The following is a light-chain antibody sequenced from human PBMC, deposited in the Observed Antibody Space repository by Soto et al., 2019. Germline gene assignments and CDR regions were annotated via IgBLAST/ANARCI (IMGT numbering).Light chain of an antibody. J-gene: IGKJ5*01. Sequence: VLTQSPVTLSLSPGERATLSCRASQSFRGLLAWYQQKPGQAPRLLIYDASNRATGIPARFSGSGSGTDFTLTISSLEPEDFAVYYCQQYGNSPITFGQGSRLEIK. CDR3: QQYGNSPIT. CDR1: QSFRGL. CDR2: DAS. V-gene: IGKV3-11*01.